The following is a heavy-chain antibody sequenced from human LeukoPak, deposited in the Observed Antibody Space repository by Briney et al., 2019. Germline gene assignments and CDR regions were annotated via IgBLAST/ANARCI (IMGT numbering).Heavy chain of an antibody. V-gene: IGHV1-18*04. CDR1: GYTFTGYY. CDR3: ARVHYGDSNWFDP. D-gene: IGHD4-17*01. Sequence: ASVKVSCKASGYTFTGYYMHWVRQAPGQGLEWMGWISAYNGNTNYAQKLQGRVTMTTDTSTSTAYMELRSLRSDDTAVYYCARVHYGDSNWFDPWGQGTLVTVSS. CDR2: ISAYNGNT. J-gene: IGHJ5*02.